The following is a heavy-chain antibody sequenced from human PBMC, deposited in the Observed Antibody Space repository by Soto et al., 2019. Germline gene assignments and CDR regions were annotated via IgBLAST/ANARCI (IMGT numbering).Heavy chain of an antibody. D-gene: IGHD6-19*01. CDR2: IKQDGSEK. CDR1: GFTFXXYW. V-gene: IGHV3-7*01. J-gene: IGHJ6*02. Sequence: EVQLVESXXXXVQPGGSLRLSCVASGFTFXXYWMSWVRQAPGKGXXXXXXIKQDGSEKYYVDSVKDRFTISRDNAKNSLYLQMNSLRAEDSAVYYCARVYPGSGWPYHYYGMDVWGQGTTVTVSS. CDR3: ARVYPGSGWPYHYYGMDV.